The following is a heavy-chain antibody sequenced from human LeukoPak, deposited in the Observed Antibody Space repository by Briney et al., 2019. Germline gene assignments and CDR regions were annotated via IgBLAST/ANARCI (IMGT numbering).Heavy chain of an antibody. CDR3: ATTPTLHDYGDYGRPGGGWFDP. CDR2: IIPIFGTA. J-gene: IGHJ5*02. Sequence: SVKVSCKASGGTFSSYAISWVRQAPGQGLEWMGGIIPIFGTANYAQKFQGRVTITADESTSTAYMELSSLRSEDTAVYYCATTPTLHDYGDYGRPGGGWFDPWGQGTLVTVSS. D-gene: IGHD4-17*01. CDR1: GGTFSSYA. V-gene: IGHV1-69*13.